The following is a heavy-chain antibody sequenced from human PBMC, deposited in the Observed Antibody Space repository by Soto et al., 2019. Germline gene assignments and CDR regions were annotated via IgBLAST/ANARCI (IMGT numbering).Heavy chain of an antibody. CDR1: GGSISSYY. CDR2: IYYSGST. D-gene: IGHD3-10*01. CDR3: AREMGYGSGRFDY. J-gene: IGHJ4*02. V-gene: IGHV4-59*12. Sequence: SETLSLTCTVSGGSISSYYWSWIRQPPGKGLEWIGYIYYSGSTYYNPSLKSRVTISVDTSKNQFSLKLSSVTAADTAVYYCAREMGYGSGRFDYWGQGTLVTVSS.